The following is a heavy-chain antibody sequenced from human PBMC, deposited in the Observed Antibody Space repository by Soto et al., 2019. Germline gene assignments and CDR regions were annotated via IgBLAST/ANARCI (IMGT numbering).Heavy chain of an antibody. Sequence: GESLKISCKGSGYSFAGYWITWVRQKPGKGLEWMGRIDPSDSQAYYSPSFRGHVTISVTKSITTVFLQWSSLRASDTAMYYCARQIYDSDTGPNFQYYFDSWGQGTPVTVSS. V-gene: IGHV5-10-1*01. CDR1: GYSFAGYW. D-gene: IGHD3-22*01. J-gene: IGHJ4*02. CDR2: IDPSDSQA. CDR3: ARQIYDSDTGPNFQYYFDS.